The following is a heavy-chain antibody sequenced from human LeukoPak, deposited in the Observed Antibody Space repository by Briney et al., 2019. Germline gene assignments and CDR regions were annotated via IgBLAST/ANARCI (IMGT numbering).Heavy chain of an antibody. V-gene: IGHV4-4*07. CDR1: GVSTSNYY. CDR2: VYNSIDT. J-gene: IGHJ6*03. D-gene: IGHD5-12*01. CDR3: ARDRGVVATGYYYYFMDV. Sequence: SETLSLTCNVSGVSTSNYYWSWIRQPAGKGLEWIGRVYNSIDTKYNPSLKSRVTMSVDTSKNRFSLKLSSVTAADTAVYYCARDRGVVATGYYYYFMDVWGGGTTVTVSS.